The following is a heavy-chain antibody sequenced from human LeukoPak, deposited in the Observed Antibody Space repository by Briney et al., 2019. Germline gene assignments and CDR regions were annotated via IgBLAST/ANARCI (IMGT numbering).Heavy chain of an antibody. V-gene: IGHV3-21*01. CDR2: ISSSSSYI. D-gene: IGHD1-26*01. Sequence: GGSLRLSCAASGFTFSSYAMSWVRQAPGKGLEWVSSISSSSSYISYADSVKGRFTISRDNAKNSLFLQMNSLRAEDTAVYYCARGRATVFDYWGQGTLVTVSS. CDR1: GFTFSSYA. CDR3: ARGRATVFDY. J-gene: IGHJ4*02.